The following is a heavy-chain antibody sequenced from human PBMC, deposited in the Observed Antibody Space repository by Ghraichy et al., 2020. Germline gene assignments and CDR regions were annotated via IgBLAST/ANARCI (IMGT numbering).Heavy chain of an antibody. CDR2: INYDGTNK. J-gene: IGHJ4*02. CDR3: AKQGTAIYYFDS. Sequence: GSLRLSCAGSGFTFKNHGMHWVRQAPGKGLEWVALINYDGTNKYYADSVKGRFTISRDNSKNTMYLQMNSLSVEDTAVYYCAKQGTAIYYFDSWGQGNLVTVSS. D-gene: IGHD3-3*01. V-gene: IGHV3-30*02. CDR1: GFTFKNHG.